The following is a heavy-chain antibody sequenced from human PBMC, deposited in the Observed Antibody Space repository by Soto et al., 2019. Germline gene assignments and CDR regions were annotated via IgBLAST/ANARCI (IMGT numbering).Heavy chain of an antibody. CDR2: IYPGDSTT. Sequence: PGESLKSSCHGSEYSFPNYWIGWVRQMPGRGLEWMGIIYPGDSTTRYSPSFQGQVTISVDKSINTAYLQWPSLKASDTAIYYCARRTGTYFYDSGGYFFFDFWGQGTPVTVSS. CDR1: EYSFPNYW. D-gene: IGHD3-22*01. V-gene: IGHV5-51*01. J-gene: IGHJ4*02. CDR3: ARRTGTYFYDSGGYFFFDF.